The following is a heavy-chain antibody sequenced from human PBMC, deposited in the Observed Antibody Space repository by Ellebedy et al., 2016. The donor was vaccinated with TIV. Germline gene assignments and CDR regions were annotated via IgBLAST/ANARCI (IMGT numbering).Heavy chain of an antibody. CDR2: ISGSGGST. CDR1: GFTFSTSA. J-gene: IGHJ5*02. D-gene: IGHD1-26*01. Sequence: GGSLRLXXAASGFTFSTSAMSWVRQAPGKGLEWVSAISGSGGSTYYADSVKGRFTISRDNSKNTLYLQMNSLRAEDTAVYYCAKEWERGWFNPWGQGTLVTVSS. V-gene: IGHV3-23*01. CDR3: AKEWERGWFNP.